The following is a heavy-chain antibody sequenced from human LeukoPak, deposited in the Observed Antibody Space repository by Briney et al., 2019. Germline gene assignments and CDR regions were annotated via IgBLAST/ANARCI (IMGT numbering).Heavy chain of an antibody. V-gene: IGHV1-18*01. CDR2: ITTYNVNT. Sequence: ASVKVSCKASGYTFTSYGIGWVRQAPGQGLEWMGWITTYNVNTNYAQKFQARVTMTTDTSTSTAYMELRSLTSDDTAVYYCARERYASGWFDHWGQGTLVTVSS. CDR1: GYTFTSYG. D-gene: IGHD3-10*01. CDR3: ARERYASGWFDH. J-gene: IGHJ5*02.